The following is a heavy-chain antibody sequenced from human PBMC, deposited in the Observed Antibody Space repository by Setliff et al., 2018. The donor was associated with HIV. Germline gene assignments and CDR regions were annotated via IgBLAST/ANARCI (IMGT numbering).Heavy chain of an antibody. D-gene: IGHD6-13*01. CDR1: GDTFTTYA. CDR3: AIGSSNWPHRPNNYYFDY. CDR2: INAGNGDT. V-gene: IGHV1-3*01. J-gene: IGHJ4*02. Sequence: ASVKVSCKASGDTFTTYALHWVRQAPGQRLEWMGWINAGNGDTKSSQKFQGRVTITRDTSASTAYMELSSVRSEDTGVYYCAIGSSNWPHRPNNYYFDYWGQGTPVTVSS.